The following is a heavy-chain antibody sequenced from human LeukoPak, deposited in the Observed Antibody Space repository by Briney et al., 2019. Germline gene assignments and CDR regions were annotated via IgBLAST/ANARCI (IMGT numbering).Heavy chain of an antibody. CDR3: ARGPSRRYYDSSGYYYGDFDY. D-gene: IGHD3-22*01. J-gene: IGHJ4*02. Sequence: SVKVSCKASGGTFSSYAISWVRQAPGQGLEWMGGSIPIFGTANYAQKFQGRVTITADESTSTGYMELSSLRSEDTAVYYCARGPSRRYYDSSGYYYGDFDYWGQGTLVTVSS. CDR2: SIPIFGTA. V-gene: IGHV1-69*13. CDR1: GGTFSSYA.